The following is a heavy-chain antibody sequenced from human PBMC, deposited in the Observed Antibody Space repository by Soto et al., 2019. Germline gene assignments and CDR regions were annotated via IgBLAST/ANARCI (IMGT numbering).Heavy chain of an antibody. J-gene: IGHJ4*02. D-gene: IGHD1-20*01. V-gene: IGHV3-33*01. CDR3: ARDFTGISATGTFDH. CDR2: IYSDGIED. Sequence: QVQLVESGGGVVQPGRSLRLSCAASGLTFSNCAIHWVRKAPGKGLEWVAIIYSDGIEDYYGDSVKGPLTISRDNFKNTLYLQMNSLRAEDTAAYYCARDFTGISATGTFDHWGQGTLVTVSS. CDR1: GLTFSNCA.